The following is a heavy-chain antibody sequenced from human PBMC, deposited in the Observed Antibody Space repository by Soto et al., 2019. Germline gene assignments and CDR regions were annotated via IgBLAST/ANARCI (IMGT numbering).Heavy chain of an antibody. Sequence: EVQLLESGGGLGRLGGSLRLSCAASGFTFTTYAMSWVRQAPGKGLEWVSGISGGGAATYYTDSVKGRFTISRDDSRSTLSLQMNSLRADDTAVYFCAKDRSGSRPYYFDYWGQGVLVTVSS. D-gene: IGHD1-26*01. CDR1: GFTFTTYA. CDR2: ISGGGAAT. J-gene: IGHJ4*02. V-gene: IGHV3-23*01. CDR3: AKDRSGSRPYYFDY.